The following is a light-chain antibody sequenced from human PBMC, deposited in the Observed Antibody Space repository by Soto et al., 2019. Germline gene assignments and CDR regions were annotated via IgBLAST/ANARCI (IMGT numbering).Light chain of an antibody. CDR2: SAS. Sequence: VMTQSPATLSVSPGERVTLSCRASQGVNNNLAWYQQRPGQAPRLLIYSASSRATRIPARFSGSGSGTEFTLTSSSLQSEDFAVYYCQQYYDGYTFGQGTKLDIK. V-gene: IGKV3-15*01. CDR3: QQYYDGYT. CDR1: QGVNNN. J-gene: IGKJ2*01.